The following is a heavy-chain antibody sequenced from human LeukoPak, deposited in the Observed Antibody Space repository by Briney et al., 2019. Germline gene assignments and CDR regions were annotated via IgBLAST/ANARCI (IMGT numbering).Heavy chain of an antibody. Sequence: ASVKVSCKASGYTFTGHYMHWVRQAPGQGLEWMGWINPNSGGTNYAQKFRGRVTMTRDTSISTAYMELSRLRSDDTAVYYCARDSSPWELLRHFDHWGQGTLVTVSS. CDR2: INPNSGGT. D-gene: IGHD1-26*01. J-gene: IGHJ4*02. CDR1: GYTFTGHY. CDR3: ARDSSPWELLRHFDH. V-gene: IGHV1-2*02.